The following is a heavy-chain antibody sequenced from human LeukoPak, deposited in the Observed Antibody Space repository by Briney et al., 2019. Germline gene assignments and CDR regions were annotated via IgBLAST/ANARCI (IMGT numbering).Heavy chain of an antibody. CDR2: INPNSGGT. D-gene: IGHD4-17*01. CDR1: GYTFTGYY. V-gene: IGHV1-2*02. J-gene: IGHJ4*02. Sequence: VASVKVSCKASGYTFTGYYMHWVRQAPGQGLEWMGWINPNSGGTNYAQKFQGRVTMTRDTSISTAYMELSRLRSDDTAVYYCARGADEVLALLTTHFDYWGQGTLVTVSS. CDR3: ARGADEVLALLTTHFDY.